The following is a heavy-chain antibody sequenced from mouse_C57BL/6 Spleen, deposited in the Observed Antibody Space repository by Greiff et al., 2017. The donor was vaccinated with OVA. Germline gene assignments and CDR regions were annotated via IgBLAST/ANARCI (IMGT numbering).Heavy chain of an antibody. J-gene: IGHJ4*01. CDR1: YTFTDYYM. Sequence: LVESGPELVKPGASVKMSCKASGYTFTDYYMHWVKQKPGKGLEWIGEIYPGSGNTYYNEKFKGKATLTADTSSSTAYMQLSSLTSEDSAVYFGARSAYDGYYAYSMDYWGQGTSVTVSS. CDR3: RSAYDGYYAYSMDY. V-gene: IGHV1-83*01. CDR2: YPGSGNTY. D-gene: IGHD2-3*01.